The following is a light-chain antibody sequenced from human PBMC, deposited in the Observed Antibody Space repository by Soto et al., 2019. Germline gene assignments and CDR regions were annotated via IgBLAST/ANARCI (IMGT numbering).Light chain of an antibody. J-gene: IGKJ4*01. CDR2: GAS. CDR3: QQYGNSPLT. CDR1: QPVSSTY. V-gene: IGKV3-20*01. Sequence: EIVLTQSPGTLSLSPGERATLSRRASQPVSSTYLAWYQQKHGQTPKLLIYGASSRVAGIPDRFSGSGSGTDFTLSISRLEPEDFAVYYCQQYGNSPLTFGGGTKVEIK.